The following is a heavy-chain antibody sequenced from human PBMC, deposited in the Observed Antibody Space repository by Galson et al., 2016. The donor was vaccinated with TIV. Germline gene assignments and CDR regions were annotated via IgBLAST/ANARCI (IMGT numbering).Heavy chain of an antibody. CDR2: ISTSGSTT. V-gene: IGHV3-11*04. CDR3: SRGGMIPYY. CDR1: GVTVSSYY. D-gene: IGHD3-22*01. J-gene: IGHJ4*02. Sequence: SLRLSCAASGVTVSSYYMSWVRQAPGKGMEWVSYISTSGSTTYHADSVKGRFTISRDNAKNSLYLQMNSLRAEDTAVYYCSRGGMIPYYWGQGTLVTVSS.